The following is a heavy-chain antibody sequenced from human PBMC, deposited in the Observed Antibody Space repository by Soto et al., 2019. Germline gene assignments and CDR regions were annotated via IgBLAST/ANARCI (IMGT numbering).Heavy chain of an antibody. V-gene: IGHV4-59*01. CDR3: ARVSYSSGLNPDY. D-gene: IGHD6-19*01. CDR2: IYYSGST. J-gene: IGHJ4*02. Sequence: SPTLSLTCTVSGGSISSYYWSWIRQPPGKGLEWIGYIYYSGSTNYSPSLKSRVTISVDTSKNQFSLKLSSVTAADTAVYYCARVSYSSGLNPDYWGQGTLVTVSS. CDR1: GGSISSYY.